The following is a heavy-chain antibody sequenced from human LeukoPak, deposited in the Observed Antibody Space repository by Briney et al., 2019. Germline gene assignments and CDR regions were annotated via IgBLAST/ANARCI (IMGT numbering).Heavy chain of an antibody. D-gene: IGHD6-19*01. J-gene: IGHJ4*02. V-gene: IGHV1-69*13. CDR1: GGTFSSYA. CDR2: IIPIFGTA. Sequence: ASVKVSCKASGGTFSSYAISWVRQAPGQGLEWMGGIIPIFGTANYAQKFQGRVTITADESTSTAYMELSSLRSEDTAVYYCARDGAVAGFFDYWGQGTLVTVSS. CDR3: ARDGAVAGFFDY.